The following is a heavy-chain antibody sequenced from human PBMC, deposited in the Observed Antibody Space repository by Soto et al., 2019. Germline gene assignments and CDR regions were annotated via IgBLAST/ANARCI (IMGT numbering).Heavy chain of an antibody. CDR1: GFTFTNSA. CDR3: ATLLTSGWYPNWFDP. V-gene: IGHV1-58*01. CDR2: IVVGSGNT. Sequence: QMQLVQSGPEVKKPGTSVKVSCKASGFTFTNSAVQWVRQARGQRLEWIGWIVVGSGNTNYAQKFQERVTLTRDMSTNTAYMELDSLRSEDTAVYYCATLLTSGWYPNWFDPWGRGTLITVSS. J-gene: IGHJ5*02. D-gene: IGHD6-19*01.